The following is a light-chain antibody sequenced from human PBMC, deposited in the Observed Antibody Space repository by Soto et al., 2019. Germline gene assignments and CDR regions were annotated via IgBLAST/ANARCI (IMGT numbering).Light chain of an antibody. CDR2: AAS. CDR3: QQANSFPLT. V-gene: IGKV1-12*01. Sequence: DIQMTQSPSSVSASVGDRVTITCRASQDISRWLAWYQQKPGKAPKLLIYAASSLQSGVPSRFSGSGSGTDFTLTITNLQPEDFATYYCQQANSFPLTFGGGTKVEIK. J-gene: IGKJ4*01. CDR1: QDISRW.